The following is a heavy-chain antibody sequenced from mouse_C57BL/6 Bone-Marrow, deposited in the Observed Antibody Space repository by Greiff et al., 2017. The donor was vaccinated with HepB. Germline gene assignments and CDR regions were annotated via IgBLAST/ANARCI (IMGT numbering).Heavy chain of an antibody. J-gene: IGHJ1*03. CDR2: INPNYGTT. D-gene: IGHD1-1*02. V-gene: IGHV1-39*01. CDR1: GYSFTDYN. CDR3: ARKGGGPWYFDV. Sequence: EVKLMESGPELVKPGASVKISCKASGYSFTDYNMNWVKQSNGKSLEWIGVINPNYGTTSYNQKFKGKATLTVDQSSSTAYMQLNSLTSEDSAVYYCARKGGGPWYFDVWGTGTTVTVSS.